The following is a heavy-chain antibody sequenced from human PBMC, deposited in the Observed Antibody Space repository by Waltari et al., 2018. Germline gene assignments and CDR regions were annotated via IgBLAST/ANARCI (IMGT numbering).Heavy chain of an antibody. CDR2: VYHSGKT. V-gene: IGHV4-4*02. J-gene: IGHJ4*02. CDR3: AGDRAIGLFFDY. Sequence: QVQLQESGQGLVKPSGTLSLTCAVSGDSISGNYWWSWIRQSPEKGLEWIGQVYHSGKTHYTPSLQSRVPISVDKPKNQFSLNLNSVTAADTAVYYCAGDRAIGLFFDYWGRGTLVTVSS. CDR1: GDSISGNYW. D-gene: IGHD2-2*01.